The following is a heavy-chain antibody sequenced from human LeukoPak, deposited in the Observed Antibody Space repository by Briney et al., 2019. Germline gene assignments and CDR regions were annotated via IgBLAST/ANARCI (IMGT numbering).Heavy chain of an antibody. V-gene: IGHV4-39*01. J-gene: IGHJ4*02. Sequence: SETLSLTCTVSGGSVRSSSCYWGWIRQPPGKGLEWIGSIYYSGSTYYNPSLKSRVTISVDTSKNQFSLKLSSVTAADTAVYYCARGPYYFDYWGQGTLVTVSS. CDR3: ARGPYYFDY. CDR1: GGSVRSSSCY. CDR2: IYYSGST.